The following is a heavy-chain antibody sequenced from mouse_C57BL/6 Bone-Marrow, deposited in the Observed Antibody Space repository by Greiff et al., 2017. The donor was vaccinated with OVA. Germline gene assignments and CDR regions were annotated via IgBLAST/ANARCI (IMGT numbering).Heavy chain of an antibody. Sequence: EVQGVESGGGLVKPGGSLKLSCAASGFTFSSYAMSWVRQTPEKRLEWVATISDGGSYTYYPDNVKGRFTISRDNAKNTLYLQMSHLKSEDTAMYYCARDRIPLLIQAWFAYWGQGTLVTVSA. V-gene: IGHV5-4*01. D-gene: IGHD1-1*01. J-gene: IGHJ3*01. CDR3: ARDRIPLLIQAWFAY. CDR2: ISDGGSYT. CDR1: GFTFSSYA.